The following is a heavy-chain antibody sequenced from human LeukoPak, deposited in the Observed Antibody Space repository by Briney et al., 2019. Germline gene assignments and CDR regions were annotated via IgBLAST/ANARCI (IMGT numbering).Heavy chain of an antibody. D-gene: IGHD2-2*01. J-gene: IGHJ4*02. V-gene: IGHV3-21*01. CDR3: ARDWALPAAGVMRGYFDY. CDR2: ISSSSSYI. CDR1: GFTFISYS. Sequence: GGSLRLSWPASGFTFISYSMNWVRQPPGKGLEWVSSISSSSSYIYYADSVKGRFTISRDNAKNSLYLQMNSLRAEDTAVYYCARDWALPAAGVMRGYFDYWGQGTLVTVSS.